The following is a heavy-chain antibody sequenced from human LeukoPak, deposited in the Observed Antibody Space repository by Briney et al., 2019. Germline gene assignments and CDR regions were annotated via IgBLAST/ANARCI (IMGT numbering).Heavy chain of an antibody. D-gene: IGHD2-15*01. V-gene: IGHV3-21*01. J-gene: IGHJ6*02. CDR1: GFTFSSYA. CDR2: ISSRSSYI. Sequence: GGSLRLSCTASGFTFSSYAMSWVRQAPGKGLEWVSSISSRSSYIYYGDSVKGRFIISRDNAKNSLYLQMNSLRAEDTAVYYCAREGGDYYGLDVWGRGTTVTVSS. CDR3: AREGGDYYGLDV.